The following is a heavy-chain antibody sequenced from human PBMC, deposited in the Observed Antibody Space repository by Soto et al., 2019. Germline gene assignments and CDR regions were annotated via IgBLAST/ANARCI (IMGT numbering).Heavy chain of an antibody. V-gene: IGHV4-30-2*01. J-gene: IGHJ4*02. CDR3: AREMGGTYLDH. D-gene: IGHD1-26*01. Sequence: PSETLSLTCTVSGGSISTDYYAWSWIRQPPGKALEWIGYIYDSGAAYFNPSLQSRVSMSVDISKNQFSLKLTSVTAADTAVYFCAREMGGTYLDHWGQGALATVSS. CDR2: IYDSGAA. CDR1: GGSISTDYYA.